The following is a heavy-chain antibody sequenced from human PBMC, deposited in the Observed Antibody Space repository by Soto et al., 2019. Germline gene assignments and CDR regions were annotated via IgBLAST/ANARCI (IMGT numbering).Heavy chain of an antibody. Sequence: SETLSLTCTVSGGSISSSSYYWGWIRQPPGKGLEWIGSIYYSGSTYYNPSLKSRVTISVDTSKNQFSLKLSSVTAADTAVYYCARGXIFHKTENYYYYYGMDVWGQGTTVTVSS. V-gene: IGHV4-39*01. CDR1: GGSISSSSYY. CDR2: IYYSGST. J-gene: IGHJ6*02. CDR3: ARGXIFHKTENYYYYYGMDV. D-gene: IGHD3-3*01.